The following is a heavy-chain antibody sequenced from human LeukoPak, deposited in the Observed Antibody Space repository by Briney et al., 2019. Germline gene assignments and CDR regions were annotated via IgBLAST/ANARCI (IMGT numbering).Heavy chain of an antibody. J-gene: IGHJ4*02. CDR2: IRSKANSYAT. CDR3: TSANPKYSSSSSDY. Sequence: GGSLRLSWAASGLTFSGFAMHWVRQAAGKGLEWVGRIRSKANSYATAYAASVKGRFTISRDDSKNTAYLQMNSLKTEDTAVYYCTSANPKYSSSSSDYWGQGTLVTVSA. V-gene: IGHV3-73*01. D-gene: IGHD6-6*01. CDR1: GLTFSGFA.